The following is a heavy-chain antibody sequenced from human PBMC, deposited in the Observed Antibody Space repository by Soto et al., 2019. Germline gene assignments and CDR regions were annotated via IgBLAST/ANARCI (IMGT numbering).Heavy chain of an antibody. Sequence: GGSLRLSCAASGFTVSSNYMSWVRQAPGKGLEWVSVIYSGGSTYYADSVKGRFTISRDNSKNTLYLQMNSLRAEDTAVYYCARADSSGYYNYFDYWGQGTLVTVSS. V-gene: IGHV3-53*01. J-gene: IGHJ4*02. D-gene: IGHD3-22*01. CDR1: GFTVSSNY. CDR2: IYSGGST. CDR3: ARADSSGYYNYFDY.